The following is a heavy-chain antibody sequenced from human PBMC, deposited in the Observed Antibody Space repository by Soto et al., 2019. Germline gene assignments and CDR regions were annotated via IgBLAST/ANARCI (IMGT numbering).Heavy chain of an antibody. D-gene: IGHD3-10*01. CDR1: GFTFSSYA. J-gene: IGHJ3*02. CDR2: IRSKAYGGTT. Sequence: GGSLRLSCVASGFTFSSYAMSWVRQPPGKGLEWVGFIRSKAYGGTTEYAASVKGRFTISRDDSKSIAYLQMNSLKTEDTAVYYCTRDARTGVDITMVRGVRDINAFDIWGQGTMVTVSS. CDR3: TRDARTGVDITMVRGVRDINAFDI. V-gene: IGHV3-49*04.